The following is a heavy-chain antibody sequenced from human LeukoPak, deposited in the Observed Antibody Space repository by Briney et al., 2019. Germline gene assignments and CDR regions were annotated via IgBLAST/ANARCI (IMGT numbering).Heavy chain of an antibody. D-gene: IGHD3-10*01. Sequence: SETLSLTCTVSGGSISSYYWSWIRQPPGKGLEWIGYIYYSGSTYYNPSLKSRVTISVDTSKNQFSLKLSSVTAADTAVYYCARAGVYYYYGMDVWGQGTTVTVSS. CDR3: ARAGVYYYYGMDV. J-gene: IGHJ6*02. CDR1: GGSISSYY. V-gene: IGHV4-30-4*01. CDR2: IYYSGST.